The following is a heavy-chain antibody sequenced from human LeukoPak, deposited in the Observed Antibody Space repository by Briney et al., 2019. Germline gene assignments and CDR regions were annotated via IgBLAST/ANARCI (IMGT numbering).Heavy chain of an antibody. V-gene: IGHV3-23*01. CDR2: ISGSGGST. J-gene: IGHJ6*03. CDR3: AKADGDYDYYYYYMDV. CDR1: GFTFSSYA. Sequence: GGSLRLSCAASGFTFSSYAMSWVRQAPGKGLEWVSAISGSGGSTYYADSVKGRFTISRGNSKNTLYLQMNSLRAEDTAVYYCAKADGDYDYYYYYMDVWGKGTTVTVSS. D-gene: IGHD4-17*01.